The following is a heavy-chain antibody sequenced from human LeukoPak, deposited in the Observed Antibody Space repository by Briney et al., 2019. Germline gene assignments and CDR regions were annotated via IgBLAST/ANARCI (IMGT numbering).Heavy chain of an antibody. CDR1: GASMHSYY. CDR2: VYSGGST. CDR3: ARVGIAAAGSEFDY. J-gene: IGHJ4*02. Sequence: SETLSLICTVSGASMHSYYWSWIRQPAGKGLEWIGRVYSGGSTKYNPSLNSRVTMSVDTSKNQFSLKLSSVTAADTAVYYCARVGIAAAGSEFDYWGQGTLVTVSS. V-gene: IGHV4-4*07. D-gene: IGHD6-13*01.